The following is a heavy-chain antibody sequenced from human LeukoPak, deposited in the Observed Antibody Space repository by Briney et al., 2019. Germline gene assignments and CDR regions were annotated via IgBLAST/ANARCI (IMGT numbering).Heavy chain of an antibody. CDR3: ARDPRVAAAPDY. J-gene: IGHJ4*02. D-gene: IGHD6-13*01. CDR1: GFTFSSYE. V-gene: IGHV3-48*03. CDR2: ISSSGSTI. Sequence: SGGPLRLSCAASGFTFSSYEMNWVRQAPGKGLEWVSYISSSGSTIYYADSVKGRFTISRDNAKNSLYLQMNSLRAEDTAVYYCARDPRVAAAPDYWGQGTLVTVSS.